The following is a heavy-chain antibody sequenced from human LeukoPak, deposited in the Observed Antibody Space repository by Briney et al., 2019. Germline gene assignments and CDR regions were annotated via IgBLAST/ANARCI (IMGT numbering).Heavy chain of an antibody. CDR1: GGSISSYY. CDR3: ARLYCSGGSCEGDWFGP. Sequence: SETLSLTCTVSGGSISSYYWSWVRQPPGKGLEWIGYIYYSGSTNYNPSLKSRVTISVDTSKNQFSLKLSSVTAADTAVYYCARLYCSGGSCEGDWFGPWGQGTLVTVSS. CDR2: IYYSGST. J-gene: IGHJ5*02. D-gene: IGHD2-15*01. V-gene: IGHV4-59*12.